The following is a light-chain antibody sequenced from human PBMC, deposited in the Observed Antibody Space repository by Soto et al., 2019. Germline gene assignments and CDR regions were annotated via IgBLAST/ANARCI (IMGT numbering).Light chain of an antibody. J-gene: IGKJ4*02. CDR3: QQRSSWPLT. CDR2: KAS. Sequence: PCTFSGSVGDTVPLTCRASQPISSWLAWYQQKPGKAPKLLTYKASTLKSGVPARFSGSGSGTDFTLTISSLEPEDLAVYFCQQRSSWPLTFGGGTKVDIK. CDR1: QPISSW. V-gene: IGKV1-5*03.